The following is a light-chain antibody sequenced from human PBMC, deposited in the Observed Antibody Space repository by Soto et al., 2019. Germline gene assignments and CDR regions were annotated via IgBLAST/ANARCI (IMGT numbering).Light chain of an antibody. CDR3: QQYNNWRIT. V-gene: IGKV3-15*01. CDR2: GAS. J-gene: IGKJ5*01. CDR1: QSVSNS. Sequence: EIVLTQFPGTLSLSPGERATLSCRASQSVSNSFLAWYQQKPGQAPRLLIYGASTRATGIPARFSGSGSDTESTLTISSLQSEDFAIEDCQQYNNWRITFGQGTRLEIK.